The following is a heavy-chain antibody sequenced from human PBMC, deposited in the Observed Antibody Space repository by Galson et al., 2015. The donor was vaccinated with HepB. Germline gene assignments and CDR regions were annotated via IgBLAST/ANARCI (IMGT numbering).Heavy chain of an antibody. V-gene: IGHV3-48*02. Sequence: SLRLSCAASGFTFSTYSMNWVRQAPGKGLEWTSYISRSSSNRYYADSVNGRFTISRDDAKNSLYLQMNSLRDEDTAVYYCTRDRGRRMTLGIGSRFGPWGQGTLVTVSS. J-gene: IGHJ5*02. CDR2: ISRSSSNR. CDR1: GFTFSTYS. D-gene: IGHD6-13*01. CDR3: TRDRGRRMTLGIGSRFGP.